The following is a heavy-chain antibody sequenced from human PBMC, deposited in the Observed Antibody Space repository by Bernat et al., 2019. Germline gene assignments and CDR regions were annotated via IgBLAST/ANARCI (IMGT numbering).Heavy chain of an antibody. J-gene: IGHJ3*02. D-gene: IGHD3-16*01. CDR3: ARHERGTGLGSAFDI. Sequence: QLQLQELGPGLVKPSETLSLTCTVFGGSISSSRYYLGRIRQPPGKGLEWIGSIYYSGSTYYNPSLKNRVTISVDTAKNQFSLKLSSVTDADTAVYYCARHERGTGLGSAFDIWGQGTMVTVSS. V-gene: IGHV4-39*01. CDR2: IYYSGST. CDR1: GGSISSSRYY.